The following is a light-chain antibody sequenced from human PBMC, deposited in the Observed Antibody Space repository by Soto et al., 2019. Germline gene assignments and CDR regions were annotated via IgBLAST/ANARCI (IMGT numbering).Light chain of an antibody. CDR3: HQYGSSPLT. CDR2: DVS. CDR1: QSVSSSL. Sequence: EIVLTQSPGTLSLSPGEGATLSCRASQSVSSSLLAWFQQKPGQAPRLLIHDVSSRATGIPERFSGSGSGTDFILIISRLEPEDFAVYYCHQYGSSPLTFGQGTKLEIK. V-gene: IGKV3-20*01. J-gene: IGKJ2*01.